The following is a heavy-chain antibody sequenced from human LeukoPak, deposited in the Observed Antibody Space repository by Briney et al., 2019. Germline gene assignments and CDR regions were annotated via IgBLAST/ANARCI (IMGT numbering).Heavy chain of an antibody. CDR2: LVYDERS. CDR1: GFPFSSYG. D-gene: IGHD6-19*01. J-gene: IGHJ4*02. Sequence: GGSLRLSCAASGFPFSSYGMHWVRQAPGKGLEWVARLVYDERSDYANSVKGRFSISRDNSKNTLFLDMSDLRVEDTAVYYRARDLSAAFDFWGQGVLVTVSS. CDR3: ARDLSAAFDF. V-gene: IGHV3-33*05.